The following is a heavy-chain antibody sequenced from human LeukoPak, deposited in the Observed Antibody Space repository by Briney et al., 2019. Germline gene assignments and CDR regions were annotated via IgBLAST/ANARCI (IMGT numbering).Heavy chain of an antibody. V-gene: IGHV4-39*07. Sequence: SETLSLTCTVSGGSISSSSYYWGWIRLPPGKGLEWIGSIYYSGSTYYNPSLKSRVTISVDTSKNQFSLKLSSVTAADTAVYYCARALEYYDFWSGYYSHYYYYMDVWGKGTTVTVSS. J-gene: IGHJ6*03. D-gene: IGHD3-3*01. CDR3: ARALEYYDFWSGYYSHYYYYMDV. CDR1: GGSISSSSYY. CDR2: IYYSGST.